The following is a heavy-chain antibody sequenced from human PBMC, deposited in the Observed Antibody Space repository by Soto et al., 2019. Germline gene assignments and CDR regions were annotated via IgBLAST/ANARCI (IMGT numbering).Heavy chain of an antibody. CDR3: AKDLDELWPPTFGY. Sequence: PGGSLRLSCAASGFTFSSYGMHWVRQAPGKGLEWVAVISYDGSNKYYADSVKGRFTISRDNSKNTLYLQMNSLRAEDTAVYYCAKDLDELWPPTFGYWGQGTLVTVSS. CDR2: ISYDGSNK. V-gene: IGHV3-30*18. CDR1: GFTFSSYG. J-gene: IGHJ4*02. D-gene: IGHD5-18*01.